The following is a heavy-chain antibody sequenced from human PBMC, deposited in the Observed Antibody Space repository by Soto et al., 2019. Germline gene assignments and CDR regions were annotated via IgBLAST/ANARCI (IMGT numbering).Heavy chain of an antibody. D-gene: IGHD6-13*01. CDR3: ARTGAAAGNSDTEMGDNSPWYFDL. Sequence: QVQLVQSGAEVKKPGASVKVSCKASGYTFTGYYMHWVRQAPGQGLEWMGWINPNSGGTNYAQKFQGWVTMTRDTSISTAYMELSRLRSDDTAVYYCARTGAAAGNSDTEMGDNSPWYFDLWGRGTLVTVSS. CDR1: GYTFTGYY. CDR2: INPNSGGT. V-gene: IGHV1-2*04. J-gene: IGHJ2*01.